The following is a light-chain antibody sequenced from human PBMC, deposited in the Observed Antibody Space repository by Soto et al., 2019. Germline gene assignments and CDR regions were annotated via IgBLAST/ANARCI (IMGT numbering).Light chain of an antibody. J-gene: IGKJ4*01. Sequence: DIQMTHSPSTLSGSVKDRVTLACRASQTISSWLAWYQQKPGKAPRLLIYKASTLKSGVPSRFSGSGSGTEFSLTISSLQPDDFATYYCQQYQSFSLTFGGGTKVDIK. CDR1: QTISSW. V-gene: IGKV1-5*03. CDR2: KAS. CDR3: QQYQSFSLT.